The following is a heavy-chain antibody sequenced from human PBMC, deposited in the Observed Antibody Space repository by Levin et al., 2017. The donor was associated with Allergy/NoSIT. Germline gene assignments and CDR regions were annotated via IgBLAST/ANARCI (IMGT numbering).Heavy chain of an antibody. CDR3: ARDETPAVVAATPNSNNWFDP. V-gene: IGHV7-4-1*02. J-gene: IGHJ5*02. CDR1: GYTFTSYA. Sequence: ASVKVSCKASGYTFTSYAMNWVRQAPGQGLEWMGWINTNTGNPTYAQGFTGRFVFSLDTSVSTAYLQISSLKAEDTAVYYCARDETPAVVAATPNSNNWFDPWGQGTLVTVSS. CDR2: INTNTGNP. D-gene: IGHD2-15*01.